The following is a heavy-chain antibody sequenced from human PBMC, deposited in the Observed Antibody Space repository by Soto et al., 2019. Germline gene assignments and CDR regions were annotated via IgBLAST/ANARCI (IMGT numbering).Heavy chain of an antibody. J-gene: IGHJ3*01. D-gene: IGHD4-17*01. CDR1: GFSLSSSGVG. CDR2: IYSNDDK. Sequence: SGPTLVNPTHTLTLTCTFSGFSLSSSGVGVEWVRQPPGKALEWLALIYSNDDKRYSPSVKSRLTITKDTSKNRVVLTMTNMDPVDKATYYCGQRLDDGRNSIGGHGTMVTVSS. V-gene: IGHV2-5*01. CDR3: GQRLDDGRNSI.